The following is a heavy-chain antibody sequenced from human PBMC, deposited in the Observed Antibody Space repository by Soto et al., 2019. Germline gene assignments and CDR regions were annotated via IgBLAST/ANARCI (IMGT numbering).Heavy chain of an antibody. Sequence: GGSLRLSCAASGFTFSSYGMHWVRQAPGKGLEWVAVISYDGSNKYYADSVKGRFTISRDNSKNTLYLQMNSLRAEDTAVYYCAEELGRNYYYYYGMDVWGQGTTVTVSS. CDR1: GFTFSSYG. CDR2: ISYDGSNK. V-gene: IGHV3-30*18. J-gene: IGHJ6*02. CDR3: AEELGRNYYYYYGMDV. D-gene: IGHD1-26*01.